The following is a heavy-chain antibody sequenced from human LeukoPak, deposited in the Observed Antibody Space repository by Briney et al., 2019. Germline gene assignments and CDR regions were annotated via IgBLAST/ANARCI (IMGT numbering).Heavy chain of an antibody. CDR3: ARDPGDSSGWYLSPYYYYMDV. CDR2: ISSNGGST. Sequence: GGSLRLSCAASGFTFSSYAMHWVRQAPGKGLEYVSAISSNGGSTYYANSVKGRFTISRDNSKNTLYLQMGSLRAEDMAVYYCARDPGDSSGWYLSPYYYYMDVWGKGTTVTVSS. V-gene: IGHV3-64*01. CDR1: GFTFSSYA. D-gene: IGHD6-19*01. J-gene: IGHJ6*03.